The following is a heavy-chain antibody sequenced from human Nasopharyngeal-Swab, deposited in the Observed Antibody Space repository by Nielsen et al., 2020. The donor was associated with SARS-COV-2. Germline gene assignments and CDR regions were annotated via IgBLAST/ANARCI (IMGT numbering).Heavy chain of an antibody. Sequence: RQAPGKGLEWIGYIYYSGSTYYNSSLKSRVTISVDTSKNQFSLKLSSVTAADTAVYYCARDGYDFWSGYLRGTGRYYYYYYMDVWGKGTTVTVSS. CDR2: IYYSGST. D-gene: IGHD3-3*01. CDR3: ARDGYDFWSGYLRGTGRYYYYYYMDV. J-gene: IGHJ6*03. V-gene: IGHV4-30-4*01.